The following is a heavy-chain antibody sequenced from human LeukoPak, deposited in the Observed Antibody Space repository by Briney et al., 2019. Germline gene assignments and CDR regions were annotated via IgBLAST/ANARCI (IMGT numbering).Heavy chain of an antibody. Sequence: GGSLRLSCAASGFTFSSYAMHWVRQAPGKGLEWVAVISYDGSNKYYADSVKGRFTISRDNSKNTLYLQMNSLRAEDTAVYYCASPPRMYYYDSSGYYYPFDYWGQGTLVTVSS. CDR3: ASPPRMYYYDSSGYYYPFDY. CDR2: ISYDGSNK. V-gene: IGHV3-30*04. D-gene: IGHD3-22*01. CDR1: GFTFSSYA. J-gene: IGHJ4*02.